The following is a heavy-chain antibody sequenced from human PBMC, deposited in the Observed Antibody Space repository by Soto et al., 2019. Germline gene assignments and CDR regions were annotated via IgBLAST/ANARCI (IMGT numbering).Heavy chain of an antibody. CDR2: INPNSGDT. CDR1: GYTFTGYY. V-gene: IGHV1-2*04. J-gene: IGHJ3*02. Sequence: QVQLVQSGAEVKKPGASVKVSCKASGYTFTGYYMHWVRQAPGQGLEWMGGINPNSGDTNYAQKFQGWVTMTRDTSISTAYLELTRLTSDGTAVYYCARGRGSFSAFDIWGQGTMVTVSS. CDR3: ARGRGSFSAFDI. D-gene: IGHD3-10*01.